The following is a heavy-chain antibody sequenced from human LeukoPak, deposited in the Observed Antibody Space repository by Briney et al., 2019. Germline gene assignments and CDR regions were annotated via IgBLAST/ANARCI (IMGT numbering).Heavy chain of an antibody. CDR3: ARVGGYSYGYTSDY. V-gene: IGHV3-21*01. J-gene: IGHJ4*02. Sequence: PGGSLRLSCAASGFTFSIYDVTWVRQAPGKGLEWVSSISTTSSFIYYADSVKDRFTISRDNAKNSLFLQMNSLRAEDTAVYYCARVGGYSYGYTSDYWGQGTLVTVSS. CDR1: GFTFSIYD. D-gene: IGHD5-18*01. CDR2: ISTTSSFI.